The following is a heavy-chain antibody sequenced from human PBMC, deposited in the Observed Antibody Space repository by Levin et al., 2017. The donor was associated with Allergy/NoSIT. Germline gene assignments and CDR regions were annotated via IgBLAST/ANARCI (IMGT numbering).Heavy chain of an antibody. CDR3: ARAGGTVYSSSWYGGFDY. CDR2: ISAYNGNT. V-gene: IGHV1-18*01. Sequence: ASVKVSCKASGYTFTSYGISWVRQAPGQGLEWMGWISAYNGNTNYAQKLQGRVTMTTDTSTSTAYMELRSLRSDDTAVYYCARAGGTVYSSSWYGGFDYWGQGTLVTVSS. CDR1: GYTFTSYG. J-gene: IGHJ4*02. D-gene: IGHD6-13*01.